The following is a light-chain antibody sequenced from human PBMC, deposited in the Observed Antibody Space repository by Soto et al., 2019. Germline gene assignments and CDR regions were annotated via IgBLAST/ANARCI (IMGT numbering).Light chain of an antibody. J-gene: IGKJ1*01. CDR1: QSLLHSNGYNY. CDR3: MQALQTPPWT. V-gene: IGKV2-28*01. CDR2: LGS. Sequence: DIVMTQSPLSLPVTPGEPASISCRSSQSLLHSNGYNYLDWYLQKPGQSPQLLIYLGSNRASGVPDRFSGSGSGTDFTLKISRLEAEDVGVYYCMQALQTPPWTFGQGTKV.